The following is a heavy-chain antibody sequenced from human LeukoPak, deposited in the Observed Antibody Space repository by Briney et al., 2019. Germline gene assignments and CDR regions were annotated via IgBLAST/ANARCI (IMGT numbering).Heavy chain of an antibody. CDR2: IIPILGIA. D-gene: IGHD3-10*01. J-gene: IGHJ4*02. CDR3: ARDQGTMVRGVFDY. Sequence: GASVKVSCTASGGTFSSYAISWVRQAPGQGLEWMGRIIPILGIANYAQKFQGRVTITADKSTSTAYMELSSLRSEDTAVYYCARDQGTMVRGVFDYWGQGTLVTVSS. V-gene: IGHV1-69*04. CDR1: GGTFSSYA.